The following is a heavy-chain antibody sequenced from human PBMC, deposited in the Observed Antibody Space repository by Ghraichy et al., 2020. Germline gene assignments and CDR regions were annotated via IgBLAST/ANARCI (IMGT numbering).Heavy chain of an antibody. CDR1: GGSFSGYY. J-gene: IGHJ6*02. V-gene: IGHV4-34*01. Sequence: GSLSLTCAVYGGSFSGYYWSWIRQPPGKGLEWIGEINHSGSTNYNPSLKSRVTISVDTSKNQFSLKLSSVTAADTAVYYCARTRPKGSGYYLYYYYGMDVWGQGTTVTVSS. CDR2: INHSGST. CDR3: ARTRPKGSGYYLYYYYGMDV. D-gene: IGHD3-3*01.